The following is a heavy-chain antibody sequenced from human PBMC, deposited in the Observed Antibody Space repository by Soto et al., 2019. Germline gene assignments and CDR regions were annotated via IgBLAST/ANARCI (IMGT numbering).Heavy chain of an antibody. V-gene: IGHV3-11*01. CDR3: AYARAQYSDFWSGYPVEY. Sequence: GGSLRLSCAASGFTFSDYYMSWIRQAPGKGLEWVSYISSSGSTIYYADSVKGRFTISRDNAKNSLYLQMNSLRAEDTAVYYCAYARAQYSDFWSGYPVEYCGQGTLVTVSS. J-gene: IGHJ4*02. D-gene: IGHD3-3*01. CDR2: ISSSGSTI. CDR1: GFTFSDYY.